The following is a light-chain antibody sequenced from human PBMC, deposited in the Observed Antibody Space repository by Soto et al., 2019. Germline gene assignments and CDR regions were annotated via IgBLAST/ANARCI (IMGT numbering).Light chain of an antibody. J-gene: IGKJ1*01. CDR2: AAS. CDR1: QSIGSC. Sequence: DIPMTQSPSTLSASVGDRVTITCRASQSIGSCLAWYQQKPGKAPNLLIYAASSLQSGVPSRFSGSGSGTDFTLTISSLQRDDFAIYYCQQYNPYSRTFGQGTKVEIK. V-gene: IGKV1-5*01. CDR3: QQYNPYSRT.